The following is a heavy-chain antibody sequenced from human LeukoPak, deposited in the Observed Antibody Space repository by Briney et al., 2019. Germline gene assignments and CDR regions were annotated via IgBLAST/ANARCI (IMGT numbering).Heavy chain of an antibody. CDR1: GFTLSDYY. D-gene: IGHD6-13*01. CDR2: ITSRGTTI. Sequence: GGSLRLSCTASGFTLSDYYLTWIRQAPGKGLEWVSYITSRGTTIYHADSVKGRFTISRDNAKNSLYLQMNSLRAEDTAVYYCARWLRGIADEDGVDVWGQGTTVTVSS. J-gene: IGHJ6*02. V-gene: IGHV3-11*01. CDR3: ARWLRGIADEDGVDV.